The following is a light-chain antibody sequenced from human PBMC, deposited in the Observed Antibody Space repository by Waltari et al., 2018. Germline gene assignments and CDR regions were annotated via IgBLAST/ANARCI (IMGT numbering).Light chain of an antibody. CDR2: DAS. V-gene: IGKV3D-20*01. Sequence: EIVLTQSPATLSLSPGERATLSCGASQSVNSNYLAWYQQKPGLALRLLIYDASSRATGIPDRFTGSGSGTDFTLTISRLEPEDFAVYYCQQYGSSPPWTFGQGTKVEIK. CDR3: QQYGSSPPWT. J-gene: IGKJ1*01. CDR1: QSVNSNY.